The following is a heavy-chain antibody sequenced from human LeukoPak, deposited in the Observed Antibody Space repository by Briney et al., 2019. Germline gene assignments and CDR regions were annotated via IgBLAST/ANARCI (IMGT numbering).Heavy chain of an antibody. J-gene: IGHJ3*02. V-gene: IGHV3-33*01. Sequence: GRSLRLSCAASGFTFSSYGMHWVRQAPGKGLEWVAVIWYDGSNKYYADSVKGRFTISRDNSENTLYLQMNSLRAEDTAVYYCARDPCGGDCYAFDIWGQGTMVTVSS. CDR3: ARDPCGGDCYAFDI. D-gene: IGHD2-21*02. CDR1: GFTFSSYG. CDR2: IWYDGSNK.